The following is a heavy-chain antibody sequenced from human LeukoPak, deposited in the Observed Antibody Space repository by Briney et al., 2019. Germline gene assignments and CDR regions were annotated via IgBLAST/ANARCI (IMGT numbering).Heavy chain of an antibody. V-gene: IGHV1-2*02. CDR3: ARSDSYTWFDP. J-gene: IGHJ5*02. D-gene: IGHD2-15*01. Sequence: ASVKVSCKASGYTFTYYYIHWMRQSPGQGLEWMGWINPDSGDTSYAQKFQGRVTMTRDTSISTVYVELSRLRSDDTAVYYCARSDSYTWFDPWGQGTLVTVSS. CDR2: INPDSGDT. CDR1: GYTFTYYY.